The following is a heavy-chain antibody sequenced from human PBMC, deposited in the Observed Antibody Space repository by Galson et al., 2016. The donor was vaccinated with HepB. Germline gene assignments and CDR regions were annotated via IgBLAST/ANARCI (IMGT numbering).Heavy chain of an antibody. CDR1: GGSISSSSYY. J-gene: IGHJ6*02. CDR3: ARHARLRLDYYYYGVDV. D-gene: IGHD5-12*01. CDR2: IYYSGGT. V-gene: IGHV4-39*01. Sequence: SETLSLTCTVSGGSISSSSYYWGWIRQPPGRGLEWIGSIYYSGGTYYNPSLKSRVTMSVDTSKNQFSLKLTSVTAADTAVYYCARHARLRLDYYYYGVDVWGPGTTVTVS.